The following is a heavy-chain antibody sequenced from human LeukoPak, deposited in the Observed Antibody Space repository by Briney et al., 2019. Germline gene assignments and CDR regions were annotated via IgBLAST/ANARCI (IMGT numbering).Heavy chain of an antibody. CDR2: IYYSEST. Sequence: PSETLSLTCTVSGYSISTGYYWGWIRQPPGKGLEWIGSIYYSESTYYNPSLKSRVTISVDSSKNQFSLNLSSVTAADTAVYYCARDLGGRWEYFDYWGQGTLVTVSS. CDR3: ARDLGGRWEYFDY. J-gene: IGHJ4*02. D-gene: IGHD1-26*01. CDR1: GYSISTGYY. V-gene: IGHV4-38-2*02.